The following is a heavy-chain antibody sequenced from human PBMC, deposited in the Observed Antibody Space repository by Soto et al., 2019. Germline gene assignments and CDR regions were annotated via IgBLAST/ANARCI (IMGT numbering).Heavy chain of an antibody. CDR1: GYTFTSYG. J-gene: IGHJ5*02. CDR3: ARDHGSRSYCEFDP. V-gene: IGHV1-18*01. Sequence: QVQLVQSGAEVKKPGASVKVSCKASGYTFTSYGISWVRQAPGEGLEWMGWISAYSVNTNYAQKFQGRVTMTTDTSTSTAYMELRSLRSDDTAVYYCARDHGSRSYCEFDPWGQGTLVTVSS. CDR2: ISAYSVNT. D-gene: IGHD3-10*01.